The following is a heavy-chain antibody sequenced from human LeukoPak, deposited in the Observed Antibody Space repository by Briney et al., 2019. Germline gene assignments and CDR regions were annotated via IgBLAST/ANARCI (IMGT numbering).Heavy chain of an antibody. CDR1: GYTLTGYY. J-gene: IGHJ4*02. Sequence: ASVKVCCKASGYTLTGYYMHSVRQAPGQGLEWMGWINPNSGGTNYAQKYQGRVTMTRDTSISTAYMELSRLRSDDTAVYYCARGDGYSYGRHFDYWGQGTLVTVSS. CDR2: INPNSGGT. D-gene: IGHD5-18*01. V-gene: IGHV1-2*02. CDR3: ARGDGYSYGRHFDY.